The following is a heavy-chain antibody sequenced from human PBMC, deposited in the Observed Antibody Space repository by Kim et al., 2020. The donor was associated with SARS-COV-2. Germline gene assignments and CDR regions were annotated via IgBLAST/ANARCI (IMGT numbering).Heavy chain of an antibody. Sequence: SYADSVKGRFTISRDNAKNSLYLQMNSLRAEDTAVYYCARVYSSGWAEGYWGQGTLVTVSS. J-gene: IGHJ4*02. V-gene: IGHV3-48*04. D-gene: IGHD6-19*01. CDR3: ARVYSSGWAEGY.